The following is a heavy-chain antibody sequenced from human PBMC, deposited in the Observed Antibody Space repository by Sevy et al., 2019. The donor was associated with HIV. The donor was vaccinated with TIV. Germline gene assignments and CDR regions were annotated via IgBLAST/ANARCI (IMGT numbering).Heavy chain of an antibody. CDR1: GFTFGDFW. D-gene: IGHD2-2*01. CDR3: ARDCNSNTCLWGLDV. Sequence: GGSLRLSCAASGFTFGDFWMTWVRQAPGKGLEWVANIKRDGSEKYYVPSVKGRFTISRDNAKSSLYLQMKSLGAEDTAVYYCARDCNSNTCLWGLDVWRQGTTVTVSS. J-gene: IGHJ6*02. CDR2: IKRDGSEK. V-gene: IGHV3-7*03.